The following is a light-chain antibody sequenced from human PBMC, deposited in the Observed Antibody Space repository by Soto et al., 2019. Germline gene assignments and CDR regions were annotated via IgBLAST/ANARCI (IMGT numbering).Light chain of an antibody. CDR3: QQYDKLPIT. CDR2: DAS. CDR1: QNINNY. V-gene: IGKV1-33*01. Sequence: TQSPSSLSASVGDRVTITCQASQNINNYLNWYQQKPGRAPKLLIYDASNLEAGVPSRFRGSGSGTDFTFTISRLQPEDIATYYCQQYDKLPITFGQGTRLEIK. J-gene: IGKJ5*01.